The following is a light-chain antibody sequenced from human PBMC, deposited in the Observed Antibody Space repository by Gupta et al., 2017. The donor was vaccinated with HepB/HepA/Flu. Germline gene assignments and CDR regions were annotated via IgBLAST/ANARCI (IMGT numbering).Light chain of an antibody. J-gene: IGLJ2*01. CDR2: DVS. V-gene: IGLV2-11*01. Sequence: QSALTQPRSVSGSPGQSVTISCTGTSSDVGGYNYVSWYQQHPGKAPKLMIYDVSKRPSGVPDRFSGSKSVNTASLTISGLQAEDEADYYCCSYAGSSVVVGGGTKLTVL. CDR3: CSYAGSSVV. CDR1: SSDVGGYNY.